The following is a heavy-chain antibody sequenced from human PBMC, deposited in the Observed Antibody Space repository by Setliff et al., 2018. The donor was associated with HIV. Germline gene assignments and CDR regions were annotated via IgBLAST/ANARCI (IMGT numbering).Heavy chain of an antibody. CDR1: GASFSGYY. D-gene: IGHD6-13*01. CDR3: ARGGGGSWLLYYGMDV. V-gene: IGHV4-34*01. Sequence: SETLSLTCTVYGASFSGYYWAWIRQSPGTGLEWIGEINHSGITNYNPTLKSRVTITTDTSKNQFSLRLNSVTAADTAVYYCARGGGGSWLLYYGMDVWGQGTTVTVSS. J-gene: IGHJ6*02. CDR2: INHSGIT.